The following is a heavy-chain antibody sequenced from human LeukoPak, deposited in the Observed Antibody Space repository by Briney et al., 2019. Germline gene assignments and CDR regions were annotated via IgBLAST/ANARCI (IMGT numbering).Heavy chain of an antibody. D-gene: IGHD1-7*01. Sequence: SETLSLTCAVYGGSFSGYYWSWIRQPPGKGLEWIGEINHSGSTNYNPSLKSRVTISVDTSKSQFSLKLSSVTAADTAVYYCARLELLYYFDYWGQGTLVTVSS. J-gene: IGHJ4*02. V-gene: IGHV4-34*01. CDR1: GGSFSGYY. CDR3: ARLELLYYFDY. CDR2: INHSGST.